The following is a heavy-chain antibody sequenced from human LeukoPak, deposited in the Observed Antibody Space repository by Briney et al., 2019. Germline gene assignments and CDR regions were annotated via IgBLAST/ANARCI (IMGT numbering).Heavy chain of an antibody. J-gene: IGHJ6*02. D-gene: IGHD6-19*01. CDR2: IYYSGST. CDR3: ARAVAQQWLVPDYYYYGMDV. V-gene: IGHV4-59*01. Sequence: VKPSETLSLTCTVSGGSISSYYWSWIRQPPGKGLEWIGYIYYSGSTTYNPSLKSRVTISVDTSKNQFSLKLSSVTAADTAVYYCARAVAQQWLVPDYYYYGMDVWGQGTTVTVSS. CDR1: GGSISSYY.